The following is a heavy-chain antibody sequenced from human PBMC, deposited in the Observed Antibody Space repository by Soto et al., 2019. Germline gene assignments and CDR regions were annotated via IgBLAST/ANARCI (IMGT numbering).Heavy chain of an antibody. Sequence: GRSLRLSCAASGFTFSTYSMNWVRQAPGKGLEWVSYISSSSTYIYYADSVKGRFTISRDSAKNSLYLQMNSLRAEDTAVYYCLIAVAGSFAPDYWGQGTLVTVSS. J-gene: IGHJ4*02. V-gene: IGHV3-21*01. CDR1: GFTFSTYS. CDR3: LIAVAGSFAPDY. CDR2: ISSSSTYI. D-gene: IGHD6-19*01.